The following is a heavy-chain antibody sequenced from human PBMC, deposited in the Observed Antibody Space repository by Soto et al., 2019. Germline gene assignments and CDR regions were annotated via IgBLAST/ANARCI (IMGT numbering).Heavy chain of an antibody. D-gene: IGHD3-22*01. CDR3: ARDPTVYYYDSSGYPHWFDP. Sequence: SETLSLTCTVSGGSISSYYWSWIRQPPGKGLEWIGYIYYSGSTNYNPSLKSRVTISVDTSKNQFSLELSSVTAADTAVYYCARDPTVYYYDSSGYPHWFDPWGQGTLVTVSS. J-gene: IGHJ5*02. V-gene: IGHV4-59*01. CDR1: GGSISSYY. CDR2: IYYSGST.